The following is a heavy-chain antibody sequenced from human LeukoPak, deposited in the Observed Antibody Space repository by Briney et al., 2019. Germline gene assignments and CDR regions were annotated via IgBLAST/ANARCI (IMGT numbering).Heavy chain of an antibody. CDR3: ARGVGYCSGVSCYDYYHYYYLDV. J-gene: IGHJ6*03. CDR1: GGSISSYY. D-gene: IGHD2-15*01. Sequence: PSETLSLTCTVCGGSISSYYWSWIGQPPGKGLERIGYIYYSGSTNYNPSLKSRVTISVDTSKNQFSLKLSSATAADTAVYYCARGVGYCSGVSCYDYYHYYYLDVWGKGTTVTVSS. CDR2: IYYSGST. V-gene: IGHV4-59*01.